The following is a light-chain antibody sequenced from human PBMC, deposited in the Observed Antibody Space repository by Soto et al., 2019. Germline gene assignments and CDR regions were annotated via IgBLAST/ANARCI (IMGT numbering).Light chain of an antibody. CDR2: GAS. V-gene: IGKV3-20*01. Sequence: EIVLTQSPGTLSLSPGDRATLSCRASQSVSSNFLAWYQQKPGQAPRLLIYGASIRATGIPDRFSGSGSETDFTLTIRRLEPEDFAMYFCHQYGSSPRTFGQGTKVEIK. CDR3: HQYGSSPRT. J-gene: IGKJ1*01. CDR1: QSVSSNF.